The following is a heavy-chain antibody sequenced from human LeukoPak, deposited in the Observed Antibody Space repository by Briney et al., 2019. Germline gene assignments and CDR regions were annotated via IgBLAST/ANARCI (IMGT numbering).Heavy chain of an antibody. V-gene: IGHV3-48*03. CDR3: ARVGGITMVRGVEDAFDI. Sequence: GGSLRLSCAASGFTFSSYEMNWVRQAPGKGLEWVSYVSSSGSTIDYADSVKGRFTISRDNAKNSLYLQMNSLRAEDTAVYYCARVGGITMVRGVEDAFDIWGQGTMVTVSS. CDR1: GFTFSSYE. D-gene: IGHD3-10*01. J-gene: IGHJ3*02. CDR2: VSSSGSTI.